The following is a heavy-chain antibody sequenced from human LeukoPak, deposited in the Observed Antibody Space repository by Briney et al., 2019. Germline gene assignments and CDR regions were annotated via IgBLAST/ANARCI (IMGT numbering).Heavy chain of an antibody. CDR3: ARRTLRYRNWFGP. CDR1: GGSFSGYY. J-gene: IGHJ5*02. Sequence: SETLSLTCAVYGGSFSGYYWSWIRQPPGKGLEWIGEINHSGSTNYNPSLKSRVTISVDTSKNQFSLKLSSVTAADTAVYYCARRTLRYRNWFGPWGQGTLVTVSS. CDR2: INHSGST. D-gene: IGHD3-9*01. V-gene: IGHV4-34*01.